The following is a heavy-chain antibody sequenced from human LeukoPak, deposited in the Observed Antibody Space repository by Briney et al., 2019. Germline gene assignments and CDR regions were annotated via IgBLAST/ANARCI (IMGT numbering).Heavy chain of an antibody. CDR1: GFTFSRYG. V-gene: IGHV3-33*01. D-gene: IGHD5-24*01. CDR3: ARDNYGPDY. Sequence: GGSLRLSCAASGFTFSRYGMHWVRQAPVKGLEWVAVIWYDGSNKYYADSVKGRFTISRDNSKNTLYLQMNSLRAEDTAVYYCARDNYGPDYWGQGTLVTVSS. CDR2: IWYDGSNK. J-gene: IGHJ4*02.